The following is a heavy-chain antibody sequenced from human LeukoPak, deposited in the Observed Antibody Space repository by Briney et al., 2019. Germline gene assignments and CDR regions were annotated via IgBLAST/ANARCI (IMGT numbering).Heavy chain of an antibody. CDR3: AKAGSIRFDY. CDR1: GFTLSSSA. Sequence: GGSLRLSCAASGFTLSSSAMSWVRQAPGKGLEWVSGISGRDGSTYYADSVKGRFTISRDNSKNTLFLQMNSLRAEDTAVYYCAKAGSIRFDYWGQGTLVTVSS. D-gene: IGHD1-26*01. CDR2: ISGRDGST. V-gene: IGHV3-23*01. J-gene: IGHJ4*02.